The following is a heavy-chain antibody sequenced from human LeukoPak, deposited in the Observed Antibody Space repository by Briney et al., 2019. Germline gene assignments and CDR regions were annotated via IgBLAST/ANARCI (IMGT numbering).Heavy chain of an antibody. Sequence: PEWSLRLSSAASGFTFGSYGMHWVRQAPDNGLEWVAIISYDGSNKYYADSVKGRFTISRDNSKNTLYLQMNSLRAEDMAVYYCAKDVYCSSTSCYRPKYYYGMDVWGKGTTVTVSS. J-gene: IGHJ6*04. D-gene: IGHD2-2*01. CDR2: ISYDGSNK. CDR3: AKDVYCSSTSCYRPKYYYGMDV. CDR1: GFTFGSYG. V-gene: IGHV3-30*18.